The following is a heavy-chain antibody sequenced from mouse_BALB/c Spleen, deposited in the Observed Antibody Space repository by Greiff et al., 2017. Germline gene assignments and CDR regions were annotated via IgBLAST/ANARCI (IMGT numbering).Heavy chain of an antibody. CDR1: GYTFTSYW. CDR3: ARKGFAY. J-gene: IGHJ3*01. Sequence: QVQLKESGAELAKPGASVKMSCKASGYTFTSYWMHWVKQRPGQGLEWIGYINPSTSYTEYNQKFKDKATLTADKSSSTAYMQLSSLTSEDSAVYYCARKGFAYWGQGTLVTVSA. V-gene: IGHV1-7*01. CDR2: INPSTSYT.